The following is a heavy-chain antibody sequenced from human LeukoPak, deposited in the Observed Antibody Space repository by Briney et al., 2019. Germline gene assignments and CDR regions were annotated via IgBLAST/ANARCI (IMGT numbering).Heavy chain of an antibody. Sequence: PSETLSLTCTVSGGSISSSSYYWGWIRQPPGKGLEWIGSIYYSGSTYYNPSLKSRVTISVDTSKNQFSLKLSSVTAADTAVYYCARDAGRTITMIVVANPQHWFDPWGQGTLVTVSS. V-gene: IGHV4-39*07. CDR2: IYYSGST. D-gene: IGHD3-22*01. CDR1: GGSISSSSYY. J-gene: IGHJ5*02. CDR3: ARDAGRTITMIVVANPQHWFDP.